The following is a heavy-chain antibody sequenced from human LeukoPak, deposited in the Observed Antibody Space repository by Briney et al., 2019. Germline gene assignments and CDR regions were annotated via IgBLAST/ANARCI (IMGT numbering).Heavy chain of an antibody. Sequence: PGRSLRLSCAASGFTFNNYAMNWVRQAPGKGLEWVAALSHDGGTKYYADSVKGRFTSSRDNSRNTLYLQMNSLRAEDTAVYYCARDSHTHYFDSWGQGTLVTVSS. V-gene: IGHV3-30-3*01. J-gene: IGHJ4*02. CDR2: LSHDGGTK. CDR1: GFTFNNYA. CDR3: ARDSHTHYFDS. D-gene: IGHD2-15*01.